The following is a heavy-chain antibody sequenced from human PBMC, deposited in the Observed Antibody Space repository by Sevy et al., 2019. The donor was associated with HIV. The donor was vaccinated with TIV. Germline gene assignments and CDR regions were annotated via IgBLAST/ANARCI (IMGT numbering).Heavy chain of an antibody. V-gene: IGHV1-24*01. Sequence: ASVKVSCQVSGYTLTKLSIHWVRQAPGKGLEWMGNFDPQDDETLYSQRFQGRLTMTVDTSTDTAYMELSSLTSEDTAVYYCATVGLRYFSGSSAYQGDWFDPWGQRTLVTVSS. D-gene: IGHD2-15*01. CDR3: ATVGLRYFSGSSAYQGDWFDP. J-gene: IGHJ5*02. CDR1: GYTLTKLS. CDR2: FDPQDDET.